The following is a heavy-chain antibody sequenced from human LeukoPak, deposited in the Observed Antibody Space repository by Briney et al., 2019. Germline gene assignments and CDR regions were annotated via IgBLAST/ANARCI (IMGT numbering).Heavy chain of an antibody. J-gene: IGHJ4*02. V-gene: IGHV4-59*01. CDR3: ARVASSGYFDY. Sequence: SETLSLTCTVSGGSISSYYWSWIRQPPGKGLEWIGYIYYSGSTNYNPSLKSRVTISVDTSKNQFSLKLSSVTAADTAVYYCARVASSGYFDYWGQGTLVTVSS. CDR2: IYYSGST. D-gene: IGHD2-15*01. CDR1: GGSISSYY.